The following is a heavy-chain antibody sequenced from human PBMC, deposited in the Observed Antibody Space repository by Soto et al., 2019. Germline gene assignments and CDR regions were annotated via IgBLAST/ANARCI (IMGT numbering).Heavy chain of an antibody. CDR1: GFTFSSYW. Sequence: EVQLVESGGGLVQSGGSLRLSCAASGFTFSSYWMHWVRQAPGKGLVWVSRIKGDGISTNYADSVKGRFTISRDNAKDTVSLQMNGLSADDTAVYYCARGAMGNYYNDYWGQGTLVTVSS. V-gene: IGHV3-74*01. J-gene: IGHJ4*02. D-gene: IGHD3-10*01. CDR2: IKGDGIST. CDR3: ARGAMGNYYNDY.